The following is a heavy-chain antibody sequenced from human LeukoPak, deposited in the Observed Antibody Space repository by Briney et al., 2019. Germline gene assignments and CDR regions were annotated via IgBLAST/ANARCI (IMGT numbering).Heavy chain of an antibody. CDR3: AKVAWYSSGWYWGGAFDI. D-gene: IGHD6-19*01. V-gene: IGHV3-9*01. CDR2: ISWNSGSI. CDR1: GFTFDDYA. J-gene: IGHJ3*02. Sequence: GGSLRLSCAASGFTFDDYAMHWVRQAPGKGLEWVSGISWNSGSIGYADSVKGRFTISRDNAKNSLYLQMNSLRAEDTAVYYCAKVAWYSSGWYWGGAFDIWGQGTMVAVSS.